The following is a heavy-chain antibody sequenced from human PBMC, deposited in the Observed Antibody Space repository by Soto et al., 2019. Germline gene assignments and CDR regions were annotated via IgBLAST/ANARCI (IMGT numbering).Heavy chain of an antibody. D-gene: IGHD3-22*01. CDR1: GGSIASSSYY. CDR2: IYYSGST. CDR3: ARRLYYDSSGFEGGGMDV. J-gene: IGHJ6*02. V-gene: IGHV4-39*01. Sequence: SETLSLTCTVSGGSIASSSYYWGWIRQPPGKGLEWIGSIYYSGSTYYNPSLKSRVTLSVDTSKNQFSLKLSSVTAADTAVYYCARRLYYDSSGFEGGGMDVWGQGTTVT.